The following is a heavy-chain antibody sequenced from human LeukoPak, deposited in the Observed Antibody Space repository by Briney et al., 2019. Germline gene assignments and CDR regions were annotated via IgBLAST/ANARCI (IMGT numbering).Heavy chain of an antibody. J-gene: IGHJ4*02. Sequence: GGSLRLSCAASGFTFSSYEMNWVRQAPGKGLEWVSYISSSGSTIYYADSVKGRFTISRDNAKNSLYLQMNSLRAEDTAVYYCVRDLEGVGDFWSGYPLTFDYWGQGTLVTVSS. CDR2: ISSSGSTI. CDR3: VRDLEGVGDFWSGYPLTFDY. CDR1: GFTFSSYE. D-gene: IGHD3-3*01. V-gene: IGHV3-48*03.